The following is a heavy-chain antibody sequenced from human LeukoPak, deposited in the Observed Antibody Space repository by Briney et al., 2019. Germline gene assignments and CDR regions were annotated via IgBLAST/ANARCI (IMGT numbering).Heavy chain of an antibody. CDR3: ARHNYVLRFDY. Sequence: PSETLSLTCTVSGGSISSYYWSWLRQPPGKGLEWIGYIYYSGSTNYNPSLKSRVTISVDTSKNQFSLKLSSVTAADTAVYYCARHNYVLRFDYWGQGTLVTVSS. CDR1: GGSISSYY. D-gene: IGHD4-11*01. J-gene: IGHJ4*02. V-gene: IGHV4-59*01. CDR2: IYYSGST.